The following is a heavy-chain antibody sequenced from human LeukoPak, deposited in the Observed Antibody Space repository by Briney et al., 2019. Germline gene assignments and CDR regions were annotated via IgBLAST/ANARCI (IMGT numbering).Heavy chain of an antibody. D-gene: IGHD6-13*01. CDR2: IYYSGST. V-gene: IGHV4-59*08. CDR1: GGSISSYY. CDR3: ARLAAAVLWFDP. Sequence: SETLSLTCTVSGGSISSYYWSWIRQPPGKGLEWIGYIYYSGSTNYNPSLKSRVTISVDTSKSQFSLKLSSVTAADTAVYYCARLAAAVLWFDPWGQGTLVTVSS. J-gene: IGHJ5*02.